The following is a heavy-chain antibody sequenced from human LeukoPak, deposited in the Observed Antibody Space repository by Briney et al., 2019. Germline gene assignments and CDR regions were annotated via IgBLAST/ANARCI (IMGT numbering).Heavy chain of an antibody. CDR2: IKKDGSEE. Sequence: PGGSLRLSCAAAGFTLNSYLMSWVRQAPGRVLEWVANIKKDGSEERYLDSVKGRFTVSRDNAKNALFLQMNSLRGEDTAVYYCARSNPNRNALDLWGQGTMVTISS. CDR1: GFTLNSYL. D-gene: IGHD1-14*01. V-gene: IGHV3-7*01. J-gene: IGHJ3*01. CDR3: ARSNPNRNALDL.